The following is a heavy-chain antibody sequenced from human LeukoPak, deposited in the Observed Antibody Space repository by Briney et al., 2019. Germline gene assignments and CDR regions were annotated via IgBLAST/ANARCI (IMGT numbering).Heavy chain of an antibody. D-gene: IGHD3-10*01. V-gene: IGHV4-38-2*01. CDR3: AGWFGELLSLFAY. J-gene: IGHJ4*02. CDR1: GYSINRGYY. CDR2: IYHTGNT. Sequence: PSETLSLTCGVSGYSINRGYYWGWIRQPPGKGLEWIGSIYHTGNTYYNPSLKSRVTISVDTSKNQFSLKVRSVTAADTAVYYCAGWFGELLSLFAYWGQGTLVTVSS.